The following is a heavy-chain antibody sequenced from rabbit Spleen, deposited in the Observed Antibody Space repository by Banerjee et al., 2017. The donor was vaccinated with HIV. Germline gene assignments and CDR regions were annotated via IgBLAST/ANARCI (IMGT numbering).Heavy chain of an antibody. CDR1: GFPFSDKAV. D-gene: IGHD2-1*01. J-gene: IGHJ4*01. Sequence: QEQLEESGGGLVKPEGSLTLTCKASGFPFSDKAVMCWVRQAPGKGLEWIACINAITGKAVYASWAKGRFTISRNTSLNTVDLKITSLTAADTATYFCARALATMTMMITPFNLWGQGTLVTVS. V-gene: IGHV1S43*01. CDR2: INAITGKA. CDR3: ARALATMTMMITPFNL.